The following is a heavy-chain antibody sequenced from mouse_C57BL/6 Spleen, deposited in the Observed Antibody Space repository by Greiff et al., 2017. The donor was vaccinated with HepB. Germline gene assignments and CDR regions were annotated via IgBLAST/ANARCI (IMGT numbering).Heavy chain of an antibody. D-gene: IGHD2-4*01. CDR1: GYTFTDYN. Sequence: EVQLQQSGPELVKPGASVKIPCKASGYTFTDYNMDWVKQSHGKSLEWIGDINPNNGGTIYNQKFKGKATLTVDKSSSTAYMELRSLTSEDTAVYYCARRGYDYGPGFAYWGQGTLVTVSA. CDR3: ARRGYDYGPGFAY. CDR2: INPNNGGT. J-gene: IGHJ3*01. V-gene: IGHV1-18*01.